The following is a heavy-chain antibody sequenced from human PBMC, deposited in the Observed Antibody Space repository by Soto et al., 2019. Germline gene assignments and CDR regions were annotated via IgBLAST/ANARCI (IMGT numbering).Heavy chain of an antibody. V-gene: IGHV1-69*18. D-gene: IGHD3-3*01. J-gene: IGHJ6*02. CDR1: GGTFSSYV. CDR3: GRESGRARGMEV. CDR2: IIPIFGTA. Sequence: QVQAVQSGAEVKKPGSSVKVSCKASGGTFSSYVISWVRQAPGQGLEWMGRIIPIFGTADYAQKFQGRVTITAIDSTSIALMELSRLSCEDTGVYYCGRESGRARGMEVWGQGTTITVSS.